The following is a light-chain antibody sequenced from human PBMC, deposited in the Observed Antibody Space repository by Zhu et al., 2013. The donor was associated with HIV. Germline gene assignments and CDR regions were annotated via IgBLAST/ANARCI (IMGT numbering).Light chain of an antibody. CDR1: QGISSY. CDR2: AAS. CDR3: QHVNNNAA. Sequence: AIRMTQSPSSFSASTGDRVTITCRASQGISSYLAWYQQRPGKAPNLLVYAASTTQSGVPSRFGGRGSGTEFTLTIDSLQPEDFATYYCQHVNNNAAFGPGTNLDV. V-gene: IGKV1-8*01. J-gene: IGKJ3*01.